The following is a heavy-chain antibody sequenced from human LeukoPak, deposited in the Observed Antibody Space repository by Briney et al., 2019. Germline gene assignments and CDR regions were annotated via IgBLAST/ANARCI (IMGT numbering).Heavy chain of an antibody. J-gene: IGHJ4*02. Sequence: GGSLRLSCAASGFTFSSYWMGLVRQAPGKGLEWVANINQGGSTKHYVDSVKGRFTVSRDSAKNSVSLQMNSLRAEDTALYYCARDNGGSLDYWGQGTLVTVSS. V-gene: IGHV3-7*01. CDR1: GFTFSSYW. CDR3: ARDNGGSLDY. CDR2: INQGGSTK. D-gene: IGHD1-26*01.